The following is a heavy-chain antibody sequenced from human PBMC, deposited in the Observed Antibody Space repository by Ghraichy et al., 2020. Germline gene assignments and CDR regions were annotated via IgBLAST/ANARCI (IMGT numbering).Heavy chain of an antibody. CDR3: ARDSGSGNSGVTSWYFDL. V-gene: IGHV4-31*03. CDR1: GGSISSGGYY. J-gene: IGHJ2*01. CDR2: IYYSGST. Sequence: SETLSLTCTVSGGSISSGGYYWSWIRQHPGKGLEWIGYIYYSGSTYYNPSLKSRVTISVDTSKNQFSLKLSSVTAADTAVYYCARDSGSGNSGVTSWYFDLWGRGTLVTVSS. D-gene: IGHD4-23*01.